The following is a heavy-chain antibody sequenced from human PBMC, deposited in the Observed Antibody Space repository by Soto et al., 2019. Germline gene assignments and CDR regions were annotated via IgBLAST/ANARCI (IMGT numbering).Heavy chain of an antibody. CDR1: GGTFSTYA. V-gene: IGHV1-69*12. J-gene: IGHJ4*02. Sequence: QVQLVQSGAEVKKPESSVKVSCKAPGGTFSTYAISWVRQAPGQGLEWMGGIIPMCGTANYAQRFQDRVMITADESTNTVYMELSSLRSEDTAVYFCASGIQLWLRRINNGYSGWGQGTLVTVSS. CDR2: IIPMCGTA. CDR3: ASGIQLWLRRINNGYSG. D-gene: IGHD5-18*01.